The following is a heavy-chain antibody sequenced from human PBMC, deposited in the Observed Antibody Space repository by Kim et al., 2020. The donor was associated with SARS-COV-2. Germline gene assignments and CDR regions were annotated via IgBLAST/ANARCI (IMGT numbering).Heavy chain of an antibody. CDR2: ISASGFGT. D-gene: IGHD3-10*01. CDR3: AKDGRDSLWFGDLLPRPDD. Sequence: GGSLRLSCAASGFTFRSHAMTWVRQAPGKGLEWVSAISASGFGTYYAGSVKGRFTISRDNSKNTLYLQMNSLRAEDAGVYYCAKDGRDSLWFGDLLPRPDDWGQGTRVTVSS. CDR1: GFTFRSHA. J-gene: IGHJ4*02. V-gene: IGHV3-23*01.